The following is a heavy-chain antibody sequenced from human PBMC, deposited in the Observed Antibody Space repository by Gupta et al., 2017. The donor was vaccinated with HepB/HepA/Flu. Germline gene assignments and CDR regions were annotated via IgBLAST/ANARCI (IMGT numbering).Heavy chain of an antibody. CDR2: IYYSGNT. V-gene: IGHV4-39*05. J-gene: IGHJ4*02. D-gene: IGHD2-2*01. CDR3: STTAPDCTSSSCYDFDY. Sequence: QRHLQESGPGLGKPSETPSLTCTVSGGSVSTGTYYGGWFRHPPGTGLEWIGSIYYSGNTDYNPSLKSRVTVSVDTSKNQFSLKLSSVTAADTAVYYCSTTAPDCTSSSCYDFDYWGQGTLVTVSS. CDR1: GGSVSTGTYY.